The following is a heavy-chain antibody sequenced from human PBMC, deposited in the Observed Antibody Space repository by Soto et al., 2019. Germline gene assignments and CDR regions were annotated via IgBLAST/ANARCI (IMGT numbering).Heavy chain of an antibody. D-gene: IGHD3-10*01. Sequence: PSETLSLTCAVSGGPISQGGYSRSWLRQPPGKGLERIGYIYHSGSTYYNPSLKSRVTISVDRSKNQFSLKLSSVTAADTAVYYCARGDYYGSGQAMDVWGQGTTVTVSS. J-gene: IGHJ6*02. CDR2: IYHSGST. V-gene: IGHV4-30-2*01. CDR3: ARGDYYGSGQAMDV. CDR1: GGPISQGGYS.